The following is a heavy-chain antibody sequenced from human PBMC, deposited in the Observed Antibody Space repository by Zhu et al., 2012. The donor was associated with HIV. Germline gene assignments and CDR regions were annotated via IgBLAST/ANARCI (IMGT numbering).Heavy chain of an antibody. D-gene: IGHD3-10*01. V-gene: IGHV3-73*02. CDR1: GFTFSGSA. J-gene: IGHJ4*02. CDR3: TRMEWVSDSYYVPEL. CDR2: IRSRANGYAT. Sequence: EVQLVESGGGFVQPGGSLKLSCAASGFTFSGSAVHWVRQASGRGLEWIGRIRSRANGYATAYSASVTGRFTISRDDSESTAFLQNEQPENRGHGHVFCTRMEWVSDSYYVPELWGREPWSPSPQ.